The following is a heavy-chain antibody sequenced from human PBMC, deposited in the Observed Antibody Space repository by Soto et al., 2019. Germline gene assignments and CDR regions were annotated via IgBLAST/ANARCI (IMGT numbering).Heavy chain of an antibody. V-gene: IGHV3-66*01. Sequence: GGSLRLSCAVSGFTVSDNYMSWVRQAPGRGLEWVSVMYNSGFRDYADSVRGRFTVSRDTSRNMLYLQMNSLRVEDTAVYFCTRDSSYYGAGRGVLDYWGPGTLVTVSS. CDR2: MYNSGFR. J-gene: IGHJ4*02. D-gene: IGHD3-10*01. CDR3: TRDSSYYGAGRGVLDY. CDR1: GFTVSDNY.